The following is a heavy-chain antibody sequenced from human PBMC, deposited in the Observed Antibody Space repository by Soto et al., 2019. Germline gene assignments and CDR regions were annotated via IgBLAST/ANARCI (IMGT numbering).Heavy chain of an antibody. CDR3: ASSSYYDAVDM. CDR2: TSGIDHRA. J-gene: IGHJ3*02. CDR1: GFSFSDYS. Sequence: EVQLLESGGGWVQPGGSLRLSCVASGFSFSDYSMTWVRQAPGKGLEWVSTTSGIDHRAYYTASVKGRFTISRDNSKRTQYLQMDSLRAEDTALYYCASSSYYDAVDMWGQGTQVTVSS. V-gene: IGHV3-23*01. D-gene: IGHD6-13*01.